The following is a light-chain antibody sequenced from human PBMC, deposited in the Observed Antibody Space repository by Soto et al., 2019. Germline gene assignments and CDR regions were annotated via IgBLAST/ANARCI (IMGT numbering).Light chain of an antibody. CDR3: SSYAGSNILI. Sequence: QSALTQPPSASGSPGQSITISCTGTSSDVGGYNYVSWYQQHPGKAPKLIIHEVNKRPSGVPDRFSGSKSGNMASLTVTGLQAEDEAEYYCSSYAGSNILIFGEGTKLTVI. CDR1: SSDVGGYNY. V-gene: IGLV2-8*01. CDR2: EVN. J-gene: IGLJ2*01.